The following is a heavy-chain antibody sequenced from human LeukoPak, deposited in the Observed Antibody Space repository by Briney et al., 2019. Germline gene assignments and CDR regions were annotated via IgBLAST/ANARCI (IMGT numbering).Heavy chain of an antibody. CDR1: GFIVSNTY. CDR3: ARSAARLRYYYAMDV. CDR2: IYSGDSGVST. D-gene: IGHD6-6*01. V-gene: IGHV3-53*04. Sequence: GGSLRLSCAASGFIVSNTYMSWVRQAPGKGLEWVSVIYSGDSGVSTYYADSVKGRFTISRHNSKNTLYLQMSSLRAEDTAVYFCARSAARLRYYYAMDVWGQGTTVTVCS. J-gene: IGHJ6*02.